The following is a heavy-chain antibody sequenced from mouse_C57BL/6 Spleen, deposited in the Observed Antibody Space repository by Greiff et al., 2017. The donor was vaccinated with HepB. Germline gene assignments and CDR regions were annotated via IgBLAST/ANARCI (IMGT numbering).Heavy chain of an antibody. CDR2: IHPNSGST. J-gene: IGHJ1*03. Sequence: VQLQQSGAELVKPGASVKLSCKASGYTFTSYWMHWVKQRPGQGLEWIGMIHPNSGSTNYNEKFKSKATLTVDKPSSTAYMQLSSLTSEDSAVYYCARRDYGSSLYWYFDVWGTGTTVTVSS. CDR1: GYTFTSYW. CDR3: ARRDYGSSLYWYFDV. D-gene: IGHD1-1*01. V-gene: IGHV1-64*01.